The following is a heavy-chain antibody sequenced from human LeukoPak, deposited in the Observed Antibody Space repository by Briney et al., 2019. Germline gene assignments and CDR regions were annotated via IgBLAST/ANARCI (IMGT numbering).Heavy chain of an antibody. CDR1: GFTFSSYA. J-gene: IGHJ4*02. D-gene: IGHD6-19*01. CDR3: AKVPLSSSGWDREYYFDY. V-gene: IGHV3-30-3*01. Sequence: AGGSLRLSCAASGFTFSSYAMHWVRQAPGKGLEWVAVIAYDGSNKYYADSVKGRFTISRDNSMNTLYLQMNSLRAEDTAVYYCAKVPLSSSGWDREYYFDYWGQGTLVTVSS. CDR2: IAYDGSNK.